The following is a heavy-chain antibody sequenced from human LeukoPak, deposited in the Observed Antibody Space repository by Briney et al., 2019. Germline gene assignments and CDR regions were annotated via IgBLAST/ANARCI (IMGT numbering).Heavy chain of an antibody. J-gene: IGHJ3*02. CDR3: ARERELRDAFDI. V-gene: IGHV3-74*01. Sequence: GGSLRLSCAASGFTFSSYWMHWVRQAPGKGLVWVSRINSDGSSTSYADSVKGRFTISRDNAKNTLYLQMNSLRAEDTAVYYCARERELRDAFDIWGQGTMVTVSS. CDR2: INSDGSST. CDR1: GFTFSSYW. D-gene: IGHD1-26*01.